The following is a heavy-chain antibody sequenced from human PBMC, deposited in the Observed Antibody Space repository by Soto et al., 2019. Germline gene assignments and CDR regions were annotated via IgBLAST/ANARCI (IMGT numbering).Heavy chain of an antibody. CDR1: GFTFDDYT. V-gene: IGHV3-43*01. Sequence: EVQLVESGGVVVQPGGSLRLSCAASGFTFDDYTMHWVRQAPGKGLEWVSLISWDGGSTYYADSVEGRFTISRDNSKIALYLQMNSLRTEDTALYYCAKDSATVTTRLPYGMDVWGQGTTVTVSS. CDR2: ISWDGGST. D-gene: IGHD4-17*01. CDR3: AKDSATVTTRLPYGMDV. J-gene: IGHJ6*02.